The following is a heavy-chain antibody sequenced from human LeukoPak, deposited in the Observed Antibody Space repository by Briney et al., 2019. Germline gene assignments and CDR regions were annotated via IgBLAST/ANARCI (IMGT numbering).Heavy chain of an antibody. V-gene: IGHV3-74*01. D-gene: IGHD5-24*01. Sequence: GGSLRLSCAASGFTFSTFWMHWVRQSPGKGLVWVSRINTDGSTTSYADSVKVRFTISRDNAKNTLYLQMNSLTAEDTAVYYCAREDGDAYNFFDYWGQGTLVTVSS. CDR1: GFTFSTFW. J-gene: IGHJ4*02. CDR2: INTDGSTT. CDR3: AREDGDAYNFFDY.